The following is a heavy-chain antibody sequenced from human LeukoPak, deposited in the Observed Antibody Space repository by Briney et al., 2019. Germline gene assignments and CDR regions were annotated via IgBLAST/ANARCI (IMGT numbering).Heavy chain of an antibody. D-gene: IGHD3-9*01. CDR2: ISYDGSNK. CDR3: ARENLRYFDWLRERDAFDI. J-gene: IGHJ3*02. CDR1: GFXFSSYA. V-gene: IGHV3-30-3*01. Sequence: GGSLRLSCAASGFXFSSYAIHWVRQAPGKGLEWVAVISYDGSNKYYADSVKGRFTISRDNSKNTLYLQMNSLRAEDTAVYYCARENLRYFDWLRERDAFDIWGQGTMVTVSS.